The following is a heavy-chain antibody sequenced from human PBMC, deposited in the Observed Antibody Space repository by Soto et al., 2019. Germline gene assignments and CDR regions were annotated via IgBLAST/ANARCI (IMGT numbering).Heavy chain of an antibody. J-gene: IGHJ5*02. CDR1: GGTFSSYA. CDR2: IIPIFGTA. CDR3: AREGRGGSWFDP. Sequence: QVQLVQSGAEVKKPGSSVKVSCKASGGTFSSYAISWVRQAPGQGLEWMGGIIPIFGTANYAQKFQGRVTITADETTSTAYMELSRLRSEDTAVYYCAREGRGGSWFDPWGQGTLVTVSS. V-gene: IGHV1-69*12. D-gene: IGHD3-16*01.